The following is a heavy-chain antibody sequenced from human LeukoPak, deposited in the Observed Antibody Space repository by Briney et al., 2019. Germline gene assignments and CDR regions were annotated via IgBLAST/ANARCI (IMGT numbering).Heavy chain of an antibody. Sequence: GGSLRLSCAASGFTFSSYSMYWVRQAPGQGLEWVSYISSSSSTIYYADSVKGRFTISRDNAKNTLYLQMNSLRAEDTAVYYCARDRYDFWSGYHYFDYWGQGTLVTVSS. J-gene: IGHJ4*02. V-gene: IGHV3-48*04. D-gene: IGHD3-3*01. CDR1: GFTFSSYS. CDR3: ARDRYDFWSGYHYFDY. CDR2: ISSSSSTI.